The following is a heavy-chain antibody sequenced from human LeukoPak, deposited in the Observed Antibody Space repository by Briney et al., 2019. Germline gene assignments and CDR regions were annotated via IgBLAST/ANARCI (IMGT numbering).Heavy chain of an antibody. Sequence: SETLSLTCTVSGGSISSGGYYWSWIRQHPGKGLEWIGYIYYSGSTYYNPSLKSRVTISVDTSKNQFSLKLSSVTAADTAVYYCARDISPKQGYGGAFDIWGQGTMVTVSS. V-gene: IGHV4-31*03. CDR1: GGSISSGGYY. J-gene: IGHJ3*02. D-gene: IGHD4/OR15-4a*01. CDR3: ARDISPKQGYGGAFDI. CDR2: IYYSGST.